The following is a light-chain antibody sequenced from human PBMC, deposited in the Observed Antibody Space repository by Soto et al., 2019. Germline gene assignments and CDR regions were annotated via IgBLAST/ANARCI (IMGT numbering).Light chain of an antibody. Sequence: QSVLTQPASVSGSPGQSITISCTGTSSDTGSYDRVSWYQWHPGKAPKLIIYEDYRRPSQISNRFSGSKSGNTASLTISGLQAEDEADYYCCSYAGSNIFAVFGGGTKLTVL. V-gene: IGLV2-23*01. CDR2: EDY. J-gene: IGLJ2*01. CDR3: CSYAGSNIFAV. CDR1: SSDTGSYDR.